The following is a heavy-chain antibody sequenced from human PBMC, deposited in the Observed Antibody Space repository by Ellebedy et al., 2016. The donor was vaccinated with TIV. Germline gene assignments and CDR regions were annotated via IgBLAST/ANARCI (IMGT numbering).Heavy chain of an antibody. V-gene: IGHV3-15*01. J-gene: IGHJ4*02. CDR3: AAGTGRTDFDY. CDR1: GFTFSNAW. D-gene: IGHD2-15*01. CDR2: IKSKTDYATR. Sequence: GGSLRLXXAASGFTFSNAWMSWVRQAPGKGLELVGRIKSKTDYATRDYAAPLKGRFSISRDDSKNTVYLQMNSLETEDTAVYYCAAGTGRTDFDYWGQGTLVTVSS.